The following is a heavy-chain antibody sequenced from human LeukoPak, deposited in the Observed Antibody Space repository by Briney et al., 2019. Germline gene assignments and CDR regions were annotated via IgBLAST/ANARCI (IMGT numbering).Heavy chain of an antibody. Sequence: GGSLRLSCAASGLTFSSYVMSWVRQAPGKGLDWVSVITGSGGSTFYADSVKGRFTISRDNSKNTLYLQMNSLSAEDTALYYCAKDRAVTGFYDYWGQGALVTVSS. D-gene: IGHD2-21*02. J-gene: IGHJ4*02. CDR2: ITGSGGST. CDR1: GLTFSSYV. V-gene: IGHV3-23*01. CDR3: AKDRAVTGFYDY.